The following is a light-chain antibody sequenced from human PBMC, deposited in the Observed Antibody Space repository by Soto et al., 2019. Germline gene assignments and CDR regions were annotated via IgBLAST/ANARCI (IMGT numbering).Light chain of an antibody. Sequence: DTQMTQSPSSVSASVGDRDNITCRASQGVSSWLAWYQQRPGKAPKFLIYAASTLENGVPSRFSGYGYGTEFTLIISNLQPEDFGTYYCQQANTFPPTFGGGTKVEI. V-gene: IGKV1-12*01. CDR2: AAS. J-gene: IGKJ4*01. CDR3: QQANTFPPT. CDR1: QGVSSW.